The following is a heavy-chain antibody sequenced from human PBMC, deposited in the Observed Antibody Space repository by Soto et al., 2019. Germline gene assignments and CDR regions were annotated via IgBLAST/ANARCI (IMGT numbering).Heavy chain of an antibody. CDR2: IYYSGST. CDR3: ARPNMAYCSGGSCYRFFDY. CDR1: GGSISSSSYY. Sequence: SETLSLTCTVSGGSISSSSYYWGWIRQPPGKGLEWIGSIYYSGSTYYNPSLKSRVTISVDTSKNQFSLKLSSVTAADTAVYYCARPNMAYCSGGSCYRFFDYWGQGTLVTVS. V-gene: IGHV4-39*01. J-gene: IGHJ4*02. D-gene: IGHD2-15*01.